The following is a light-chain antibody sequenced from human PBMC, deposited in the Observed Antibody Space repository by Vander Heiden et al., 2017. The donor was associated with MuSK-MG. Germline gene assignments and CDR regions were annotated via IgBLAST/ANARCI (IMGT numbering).Light chain of an antibody. CDR3: QAWAISTVV. V-gene: IGLV3-1*01. CDR2: QDT. CDR1: KLGDNY. J-gene: IGLJ3*02. Sequence: SYELTQQPSVSVSPGQTASITCSGDKLGDNYACWYHQKPGQSPVLVIYQDTKRPAGIPDRFSGSNSGNTATLTICGTQAMDEGDYYCQAWAISTVVFGGGTKLTVL.